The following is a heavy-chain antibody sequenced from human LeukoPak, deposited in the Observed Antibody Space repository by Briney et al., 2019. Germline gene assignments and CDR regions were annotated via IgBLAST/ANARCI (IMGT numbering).Heavy chain of an antibody. CDR3: ARHEAVAGSNFDY. CDR1: GGSINGYY. J-gene: IGHJ4*02. V-gene: IGHV4-59*08. Sequence: PSEILSLTCTVSGGSINGYYWSWIRQPPGKGLEWIGYIYFSGSTNYNPSLKSRVTISIDTSKNQFSLKLSSVTAADTAVYYCARHEAVAGSNFDYWGQGTLVTVSS. D-gene: IGHD6-19*01. CDR2: IYFSGST.